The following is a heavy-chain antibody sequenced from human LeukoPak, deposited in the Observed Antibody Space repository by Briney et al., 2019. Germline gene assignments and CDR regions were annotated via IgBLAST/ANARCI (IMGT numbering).Heavy chain of an antibody. CDR3: ARDGRALLRDFDY. D-gene: IGHD1-26*01. V-gene: IGHV3-33*01. J-gene: IGHJ4*02. Sequence: PGGSLRLSCAASGFTFSSYVIHWVRQAPGKGLEWVAGIWHDGSNYYYADSVKGRFTISRDNSKNTLYLQMNSLRAEDTGVYYCARDGRALLRDFDYWGQGTLVTVSS. CDR2: IWHDGSNY. CDR1: GFTFSSYV.